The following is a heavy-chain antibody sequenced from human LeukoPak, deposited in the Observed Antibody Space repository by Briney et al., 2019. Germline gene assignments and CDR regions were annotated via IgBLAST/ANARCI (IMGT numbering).Heavy chain of an antibody. D-gene: IGHD3-10*01. J-gene: IGHJ4*02. CDR1: GGSISSYY. CDR3: ARSQLLWFGELSSAFDY. CDR2: IYYSGST. Sequence: SETLSLTCTVSGGSISSYYWSWIQQPPGKGLEWIGYIYYSGSTNYNPSLKSRVTISVDTSKNQFSLKLSSVTAADTAVYYCARSQLLWFGELSSAFDYWGQGTLVTVSP. V-gene: IGHV4-59*08.